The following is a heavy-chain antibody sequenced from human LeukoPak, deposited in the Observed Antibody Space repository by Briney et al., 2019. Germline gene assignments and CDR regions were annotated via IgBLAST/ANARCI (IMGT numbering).Heavy chain of an antibody. J-gene: IGHJ5*02. CDR2: ISGSGVDK. Sequence: GGSLRLSCAASGFTFSSYAMRWVRQAPGKGLEWVSSISGSGVDKYYIDSVSGRFTISRDNSNNTLYLQMNSLRVEDTAVYYCAKDYPGFDPWGQGTLVTVSS. CDR1: GFTFSSYA. CDR3: AKDYPGFDP. V-gene: IGHV3-23*01.